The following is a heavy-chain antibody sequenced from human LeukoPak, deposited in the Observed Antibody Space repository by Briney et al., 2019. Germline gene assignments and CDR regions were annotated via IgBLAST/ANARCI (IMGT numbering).Heavy chain of an antibody. J-gene: IGHJ3*02. V-gene: IGHV3-53*01. D-gene: IGHD2-2*02. Sequence: TGGSLRLSCAASGFTVSNNYMSWVRQAPGKGLEWVSVIYSAGTTYYADSVKGRFTISRDNSKNTLYLQMNSLRAEDTAVYYCAKGYSDAFDIWGQGTMVTVSS. CDR1: GFTVSNNY. CDR3: AKGYSDAFDI. CDR2: IYSAGTT.